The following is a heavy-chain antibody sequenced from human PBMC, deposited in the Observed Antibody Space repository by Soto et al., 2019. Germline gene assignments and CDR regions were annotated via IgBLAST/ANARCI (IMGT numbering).Heavy chain of an antibody. CDR1: GGSISSYY. CDR2: IYYSGST. Sequence: QVQLQESGPGLVKPSETLSLTCTVSGGSISSYYWSWIRQPPGKGLEWIGYIYYSGSTNYNPSLANRVTIPVDTSKNQFSLRVSSVPAADPAVYYCARHGPIAAAGTVFDYWGQGTLVTVSS. D-gene: IGHD6-13*01. V-gene: IGHV4-59*08. CDR3: ARHGPIAAAGTVFDY. J-gene: IGHJ4*02.